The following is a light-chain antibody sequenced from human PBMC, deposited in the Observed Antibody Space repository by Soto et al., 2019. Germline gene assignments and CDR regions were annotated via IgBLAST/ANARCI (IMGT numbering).Light chain of an antibody. V-gene: IGKV3-11*01. Sequence: EIVLTQSPATLSLSPGERATLSCRASQSVSSYLAWYQQKPGQAPRLLIYDASNRATGIPARFIGSGSGTDFTLAISSLEPEDFAVYYCQQRSNWPATFGQGTKVEIK. CDR1: QSVSSY. J-gene: IGKJ1*01. CDR3: QQRSNWPAT. CDR2: DAS.